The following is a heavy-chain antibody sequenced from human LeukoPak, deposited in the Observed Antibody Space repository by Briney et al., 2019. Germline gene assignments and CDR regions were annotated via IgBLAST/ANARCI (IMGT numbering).Heavy chain of an antibody. Sequence: PGGSLRLSCAASGFTFDDYAMHWVRHAPGKGLEWVSLISGDGGGTYYADSVKGRFTISRDNSKNSLYLQMNSLRTEDTALYYCAKSSSSGYDYFDCWGQGTLVTVSS. J-gene: IGHJ4*02. CDR1: GFTFDDYA. D-gene: IGHD3-22*01. CDR2: ISGDGGGT. V-gene: IGHV3-43*02. CDR3: AKSSSSGYDYFDC.